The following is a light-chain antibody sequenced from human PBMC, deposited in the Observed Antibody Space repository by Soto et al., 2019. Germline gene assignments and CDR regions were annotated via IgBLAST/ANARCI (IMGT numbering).Light chain of an antibody. Sequence: QSALTQPASVSGSPGQWITISCTGTSSDIAYYNYVSWYRQDPGKAPKLIIYGVNNRPSGVSDRFSGSKSGNTASLIISGLQAEDEADYYCTSYTTSSTLVVFGGGTKLTVL. CDR1: SSDIAYYNY. CDR3: TSYTTSSTLVV. J-gene: IGLJ3*02. CDR2: GVN. V-gene: IGLV2-14*01.